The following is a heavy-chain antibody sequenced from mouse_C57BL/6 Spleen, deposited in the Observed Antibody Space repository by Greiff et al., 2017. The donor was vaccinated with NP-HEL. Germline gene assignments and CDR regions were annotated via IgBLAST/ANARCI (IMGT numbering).Heavy chain of an antibody. V-gene: IGHV1-52*01. CDR3: RLGFAY. CDR2: IDPSDSET. J-gene: IGHJ3*01. CDR1: GYTFTSYW. Sequence: QVQLQQPGAELVRPGSSVKLSCKASGYTFTSYWMHWVKQRPIQGLEWIGNIDPSDSETHYTQKFKDKATLTVDKSSSTAYMQLSSLTSEDSAVYYCRLGFAYWGQGTLVTVSA.